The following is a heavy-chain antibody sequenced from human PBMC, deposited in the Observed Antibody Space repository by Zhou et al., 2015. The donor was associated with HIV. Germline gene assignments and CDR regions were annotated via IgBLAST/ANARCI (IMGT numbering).Heavy chain of an antibody. CDR3: ARDRMETAVGYYNHYYGMDV. V-gene: IGHV1-18*04. CDR2: ISAYNGNT. Sequence: QVQLVQSGAEVKKPGSSVKVSCKASGYPFSSYGLTWVRQVPGQGLEWMGWISAYNGNTNYAQKLQGRVTMTTDTSTRTAYMELRSLRSDDTAVYYCARDRMETAVGYYNHYYGMDVWGQGTTVTVSS. D-gene: IGHD2-21*02. CDR1: GYPFSSYG. J-gene: IGHJ6*02.